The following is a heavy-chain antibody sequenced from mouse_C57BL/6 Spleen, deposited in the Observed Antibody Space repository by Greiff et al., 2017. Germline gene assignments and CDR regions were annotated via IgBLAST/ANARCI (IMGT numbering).Heavy chain of an antibody. CDR3: ARDPNGYFDY. CDR2: ISDGGSYT. D-gene: IGHD4-1*01. V-gene: IGHV5-4*01. Sequence: EVMLVESGGGLVKPGGSLKLSCAASGFTFSSYAMSWVRQTPEKRLEWVATISDGGSYTYYPDNVKGRFTISRDNAKNNLYLQMSHLKSEDTAMYYCARDPNGYFDYWGKGTTLTVSS. CDR1: GFTFSSYA. J-gene: IGHJ2*01.